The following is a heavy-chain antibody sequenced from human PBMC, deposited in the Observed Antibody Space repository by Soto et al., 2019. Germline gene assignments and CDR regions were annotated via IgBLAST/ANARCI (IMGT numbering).Heavy chain of an antibody. D-gene: IGHD4-17*01. J-gene: IGHJ4*02. CDR3: ARDYGDYVYNY. Sequence: GGSISSYYWSWIRQPPGKGLEWIGYIYYSGSTNYNPSLKSRVTISVDTSKNQFSLKLSSVTAADTAVYYCARDYGDYVYNYWGQGTLVTVSS. CDR1: GGSISSYY. CDR2: IYYSGST. V-gene: IGHV4-59*01.